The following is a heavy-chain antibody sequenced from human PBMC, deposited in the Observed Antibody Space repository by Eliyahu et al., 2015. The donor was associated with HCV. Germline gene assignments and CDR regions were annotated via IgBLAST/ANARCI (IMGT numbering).Heavy chain of an antibody. D-gene: IGHD6-6*01. CDR3: ARLRTARGYFDY. CDR2: IYYSGST. Sequence: QLQLQESGPGLVKPSETLSLXCTVXGGSISSSSYYWGWIRQPPGKGLEWIGSIYYSGSTYYNPSLKSRVTISVDTSKNQFSLKLSSVTAADTAVYYCARLRTARGYFDYWGQGTLVTVSS. V-gene: IGHV4-39*01. CDR1: GGSISSSSYY. J-gene: IGHJ4*02.